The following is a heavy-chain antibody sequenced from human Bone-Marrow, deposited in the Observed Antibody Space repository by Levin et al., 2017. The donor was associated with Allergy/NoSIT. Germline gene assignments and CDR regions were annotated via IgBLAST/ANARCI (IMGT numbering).Heavy chain of an antibody. V-gene: IGHV3-23*01. Sequence: GGSLRLSCAASGLTFSNYDMSWVRQAPGKGLEWVSAISGSGGSTYYADSVRGRSTISRDNSKNTLYLQMNSLRAEDTAVYYCAKYGLTVVLGITAHVYYYYYIDVWSKVTTVTVSS. D-gene: IGHD3-10*01. CDR1: GLTFSNYD. CDR2: ISGSGGST. CDR3: AKYGLTVVLGITAHVYYYYYIDV. J-gene: IGHJ6*03.